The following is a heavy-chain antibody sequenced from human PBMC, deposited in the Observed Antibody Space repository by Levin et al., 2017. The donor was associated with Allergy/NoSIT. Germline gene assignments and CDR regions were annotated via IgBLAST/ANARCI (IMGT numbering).Heavy chain of an antibody. CDR1: GDSISGGTLY. Sequence: SETLSLTCTVSGDSISGGTLYWSWIRQRPGKGLEWIGFIHHSGSAYYNPSLKSRLTMSFDTSKSQFSLRVTSVTVADTAVYYCARDECAWLGECYGMDVWGQGTTVIVSS. V-gene: IGHV4-31*03. J-gene: IGHJ6*02. CDR2: IHHSGSA. CDR3: ARDECAWLGECYGMDV. D-gene: IGHD3-10*01.